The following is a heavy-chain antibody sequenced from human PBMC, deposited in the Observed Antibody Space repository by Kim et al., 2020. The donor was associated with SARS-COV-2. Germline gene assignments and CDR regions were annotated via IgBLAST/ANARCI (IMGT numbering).Heavy chain of an antibody. D-gene: IGHD3-10*01. Sequence: GGSLRLSCAASGFTFSSYAMSWVRQAPGKGLEWVSATSGSGGSTYYADSVNGRFTISRDNSKNTLYLQMNSLRAEDTAVYYCAKDKGYCLTMVWGVIITAGMDVWGQGTTVTVSS. CDR3: AKDKGYCLTMVWGVIITAGMDV. CDR1: GFTFSSYA. V-gene: IGHV3-23*01. J-gene: IGHJ6*02. CDR2: TSGSGGST.